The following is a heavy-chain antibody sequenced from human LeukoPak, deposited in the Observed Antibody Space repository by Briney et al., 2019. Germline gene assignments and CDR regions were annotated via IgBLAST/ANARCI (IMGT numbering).Heavy chain of an antibody. V-gene: IGHV3-23*01. CDR2: ISGSGGST. CDR3: AKSTSNSSPASTFDY. Sequence: PGGSLRLPCAASGFTFSSYAMSWVRQAPGKGLEWVSAISGSGGSTYYADSVKGRFTISRDNSKNTLYLQMNSLRAEDTAVYYCAKSTSNSSPASTFDYWGQGTLVTVSS. CDR1: GFTFSSYA. D-gene: IGHD6-13*01. J-gene: IGHJ4*02.